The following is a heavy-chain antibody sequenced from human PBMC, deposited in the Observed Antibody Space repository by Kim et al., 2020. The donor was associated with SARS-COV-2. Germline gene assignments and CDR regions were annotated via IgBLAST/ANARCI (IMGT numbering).Heavy chain of an antibody. CDR3: SRDPNGDYLGACDG. D-gene: IGHD2-8*01. CDR1: DFSFNTYS. CDR2: IGASGSQT. J-gene: IGHJ3*01. Sequence: GGSLRLSCTGSDFSFNTYSMTWVRQAPGKGLDWVSSIGASGSQTSYGDSVKGRFTISRDNSRKTVFLQMNSLTAEDTAVYFCSRDPNGDYLGACDGWGQGTTVTVSS. V-gene: IGHV3-23*01.